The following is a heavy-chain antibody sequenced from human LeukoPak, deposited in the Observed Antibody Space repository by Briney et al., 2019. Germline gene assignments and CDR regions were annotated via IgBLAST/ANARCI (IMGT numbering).Heavy chain of an antibody. CDR2: IYHSGST. D-gene: IGHD6-13*01. V-gene: IGHV4-39*07. Sequence: SETLSLTCTVSGGSISSSSYYWGWIRQPPGKGLEWIGEIYHSGSTNYNPSLKSRVTISVDKSKNQFSLKLSSVTAADTAVYYCARAKYSSGWYNVNWFDPWGQGTLSPSPQ. J-gene: IGHJ5*02. CDR1: GGSISSSSYY. CDR3: ARAKYSSGWYNVNWFDP.